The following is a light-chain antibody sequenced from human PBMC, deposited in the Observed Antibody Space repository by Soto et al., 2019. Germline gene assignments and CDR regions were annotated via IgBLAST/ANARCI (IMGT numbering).Light chain of an antibody. CDR3: QQYNSYSWT. V-gene: IGKV1-5*02. Sequence: IRMPEAPSDLSTSDGARVTIVCRASQSVSNFLHWYQQKPGRAPKLLTYSASKLQSGVPSRFSGSGSGTEFALTISSLQPDDFATYYCQQYNSYSWTFGPGTKVDIK. CDR2: SAS. J-gene: IGKJ1*01. CDR1: QSVSNF.